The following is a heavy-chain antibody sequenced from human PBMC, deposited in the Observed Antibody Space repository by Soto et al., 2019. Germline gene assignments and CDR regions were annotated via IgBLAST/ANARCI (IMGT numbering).Heavy chain of an antibody. V-gene: IGHV4-31*03. D-gene: IGHD6-13*01. Sequence: SETLSLTCTVSGGSISSGGYYWSWIRQHPEKGLEWIGHIYHSGNTYYNPSLKSRVTISVDTSKNQFSLKLSSVTAADTAVYYCARDASTSWHYLDYWGQGTLVTVSS. CDR3: ARDASTSWHYLDY. CDR1: GGSISSGGYY. J-gene: IGHJ4*02. CDR2: IYHSGNT.